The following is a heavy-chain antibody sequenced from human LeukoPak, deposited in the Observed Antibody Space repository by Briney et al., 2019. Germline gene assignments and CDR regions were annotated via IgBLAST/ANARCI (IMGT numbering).Heavy chain of an antibody. D-gene: IGHD2-15*01. CDR3: ARGPRVAIVGIYYGMDV. CDR2: TYYRSKWHN. CDR1: ADSVSSNSAA. Sequence: SQNLSLTCAISADSVSSNSAAWHSIRQSPSRGLERLGRTYYRSKWHNDYAVSMKSRITINPDTSKNQFSLQLNSVTPEDTAVYYCARGPRVAIVGIYYGMDVWGQGTTVTVSS. J-gene: IGHJ6*02. V-gene: IGHV6-1*01.